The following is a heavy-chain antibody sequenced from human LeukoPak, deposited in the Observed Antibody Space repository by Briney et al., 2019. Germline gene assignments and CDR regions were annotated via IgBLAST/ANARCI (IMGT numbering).Heavy chain of an antibody. CDR2: ISGSGGNT. CDR3: AKAEATGSGYYFEY. Sequence: GGSLRLSCTASGFTFSNYAMSWVRQAPGKGLEWVSTISGSGGNTYYADSVKGRFTIPRDNSKSTLYLQMNSLRPEDAAVYYCAKAEATGSGYYFEYWGQGALVTVSS. CDR1: GFTFSNYA. V-gene: IGHV3-23*01. J-gene: IGHJ4*02. D-gene: IGHD2-8*02.